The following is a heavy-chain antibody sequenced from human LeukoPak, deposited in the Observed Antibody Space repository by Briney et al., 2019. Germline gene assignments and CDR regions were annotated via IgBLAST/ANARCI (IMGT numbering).Heavy chain of an antibody. J-gene: IGHJ4*02. CDR3: ASLMNGDYGYYFDY. V-gene: IGHV4-34*01. D-gene: IGHD4-17*01. CDR1: GGSFSGYY. CDR2: INHSGST. Sequence: PSETLSLTCAVYGGSFSGYYWSWIRQPPGKGLGWIGEINHSGSTNYNPSIKSRVTISVDTSKNQFSLKLSSVTAADTAVYYCASLMNGDYGYYFDYWGQGTLVTVSS.